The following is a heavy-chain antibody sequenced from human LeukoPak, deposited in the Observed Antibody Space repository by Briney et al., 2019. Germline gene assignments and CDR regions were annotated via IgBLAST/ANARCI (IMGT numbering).Heavy chain of an antibody. J-gene: IGHJ3*02. V-gene: IGHV1-2*02. CDR1: GYTFTGYY. Sequence: ASVKVSCKASGYTFTGYYMHWVRQAPGQGLEWMGWINPNSGGTNYAQKFQGRVTMTRDTSISTAYMELSRLRSDDTAVYYCANSYCSSTSCYDLAAFDIWGQGTMVTVSS. CDR3: ANSYCSSTSCYDLAAFDI. D-gene: IGHD2-2*01. CDR2: INPNSGGT.